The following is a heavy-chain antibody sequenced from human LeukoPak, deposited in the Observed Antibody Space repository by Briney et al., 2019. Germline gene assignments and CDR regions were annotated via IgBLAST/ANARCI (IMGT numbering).Heavy chain of an antibody. CDR2: IYHSGST. CDR3: ARGAGYSGSYQYYFDY. J-gene: IGHJ4*02. Sequence: PSETLSLTCTVSGGSISSGGCYWSWIRQPPGKGLEWIGYIYHSGSTYYNPSLKSRVTISVDRSKNQFSLKLSSVTAADTAVYYCARGAGYSGSYQYYFDYWGQGTLVTVSS. D-gene: IGHD1-26*01. V-gene: IGHV4-30-2*01. CDR1: GGSISSGGCY.